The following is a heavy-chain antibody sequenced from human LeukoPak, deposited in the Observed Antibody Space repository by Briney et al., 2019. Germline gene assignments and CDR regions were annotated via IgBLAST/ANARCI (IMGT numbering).Heavy chain of an antibody. CDR3: ARLAYGGNSDV. D-gene: IGHD4-23*01. CDR2: VYRTGST. V-gene: IGHV4-4*07. Sequence: PSETLSLTCTVSGGSISSYYWSWIRQPAGQGLEWIGRVYRTGSTNYNPSLESRVTMSIDTSKNQFSLKVSSVTAADTAVYYCARLAYGGNSDVWGLGTLVTVSS. CDR1: GGSISSYY. J-gene: IGHJ4*02.